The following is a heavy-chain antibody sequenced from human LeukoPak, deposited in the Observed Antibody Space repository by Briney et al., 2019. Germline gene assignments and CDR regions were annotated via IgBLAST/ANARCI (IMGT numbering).Heavy chain of an antibody. V-gene: IGHV3-15*01. CDR1: GFTFSNAW. J-gene: IGHJ4*02. Sequence: GGSLRLSCAASGFTFSNAWMSWVRQAPGKGLEWVGRIKSKTDGGTTDYAAPVKGRFTISRDDSKNTLYLQMNSLKTEDTAVYYCARDFWRQPLQEALSGTDYWGQGTLVTVSS. CDR3: ARDFWRQPLQEALSGTDY. CDR2: IKSKTDGGTT. D-gene: IGHD3-3*01.